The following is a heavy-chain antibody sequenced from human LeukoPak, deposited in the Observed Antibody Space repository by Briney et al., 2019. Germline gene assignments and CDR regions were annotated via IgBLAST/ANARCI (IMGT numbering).Heavy chain of an antibody. CDR1: GFTLSKSW. V-gene: IGHV3-7*01. Sequence: PGGSLRLSCAAPGFTLSKSWMSWVRQAPGKGLAWVANIKYDGSEEYYVDSVKGRFTISRDNAKNSLYLQMNSLRGEDTAVYYCAKVHEQSSAWSDWGQGTLVTVSS. D-gene: IGHD6-13*01. J-gene: IGHJ4*02. CDR3: AKVHEQSSAWSD. CDR2: IKYDGSEE.